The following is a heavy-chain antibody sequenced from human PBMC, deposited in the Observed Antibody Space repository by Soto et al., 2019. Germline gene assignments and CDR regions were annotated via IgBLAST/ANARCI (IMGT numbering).Heavy chain of an antibody. CDR3: AKDHYYGSGSYYLCFAF. J-gene: IGHJ4*02. CDR1: GFTFSSYA. V-gene: IGHV3-23*01. Sequence: GGSLRLSCAASGFTFSSYAMSWVRQAPGKGLEWVSAISGSGGSTYYADSVKGRFTISRDNSNNTLYLQMNSLRAEDTAVYYCAKDHYYGSGSYYLCFAFWGQGTLVTVSS. D-gene: IGHD3-10*01. CDR2: ISGSGGST.